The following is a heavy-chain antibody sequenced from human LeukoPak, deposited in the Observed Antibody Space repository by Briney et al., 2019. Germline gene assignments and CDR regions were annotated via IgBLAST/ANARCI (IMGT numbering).Heavy chain of an antibody. V-gene: IGHV1-18*01. Sequence: ASVKVSCKASGYTFTSYGISWVRQAPGQGLEWMGWISAYNGNTNYAQKLQGRVTITRNTSISTAYMELSSLRSEDTAVYYCARGFEYSSSSLDYWGQGTLVTVSS. CDR3: ARGFEYSSSSLDY. D-gene: IGHD6-6*01. CDR2: ISAYNGNT. CDR1: GYTFTSYG. J-gene: IGHJ4*02.